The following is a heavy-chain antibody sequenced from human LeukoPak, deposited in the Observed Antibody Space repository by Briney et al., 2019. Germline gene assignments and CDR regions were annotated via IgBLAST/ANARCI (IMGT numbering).Heavy chain of an antibody. CDR3: VKGSYRGYEFDY. CDR1: GFTFIT. Sequence: PGGSLRLSCAVSGFTFITMSWVCQAPGKGLEWVAGINESGGVTYYADSVKGRFIISRDKSKSTLYLQMNSLRAEDTAVYYCVKGSYRGYEFDYWGQGTLVTVSS. CDR2: INESGGVT. D-gene: IGHD5-12*01. V-gene: IGHV3-23*01. J-gene: IGHJ4*02.